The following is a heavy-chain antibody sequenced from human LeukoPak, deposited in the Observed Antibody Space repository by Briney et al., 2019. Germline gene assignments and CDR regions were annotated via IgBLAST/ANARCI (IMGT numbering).Heavy chain of an antibody. J-gene: IGHJ4*02. Sequence: SETLSLTCTVSGGSISSYYWSWIRQPPGKGLEWIGYIYYSGSTNYNPSLKSRVTISVDTSKNQFSLKLSSVTAADTAVYYCARQSDYYDSSGYPPSDYWGQGTLVTVSS. CDR1: GGSISSYY. V-gene: IGHV4-59*01. CDR3: ARQSDYYDSSGYPPSDY. D-gene: IGHD3-22*01. CDR2: IYYSGST.